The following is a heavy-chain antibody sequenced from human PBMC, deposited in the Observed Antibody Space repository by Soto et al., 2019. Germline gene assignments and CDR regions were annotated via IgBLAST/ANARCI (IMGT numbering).Heavy chain of an antibody. CDR1: GFTFSGSA. V-gene: IGHV3-73*01. Sequence: GGSLRLSCAASGFTFSGSAMHWVRQASGKGLEWVGRIRSKANSYATAYAASVNGRFTISRDDSKNTASMQMNSLTTDDPAVYYCTRHAPLCSGGSCSQPRPYCMDVWGQGTTVTVSS. CDR2: IRSKANSYAT. J-gene: IGHJ6*03. D-gene: IGHD2-15*01. CDR3: TRHAPLCSGGSCSQPRPYCMDV.